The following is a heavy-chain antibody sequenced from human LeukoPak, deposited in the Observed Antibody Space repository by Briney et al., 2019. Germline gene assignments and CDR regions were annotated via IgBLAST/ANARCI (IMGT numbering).Heavy chain of an antibody. Sequence: SETLSLTCAVSGYSISSGYYWDWIRQPPGKGLEWIGSIYHSGSTYYNPSLKSRVTISVDTSKNQFSLKLGSVTAADTAVYYCARDTPTTVTTLIDYWGQGTLVAVSS. V-gene: IGHV4-38-2*02. D-gene: IGHD4-17*01. CDR3: ARDTPTTVTTLIDY. CDR1: GYSISSGYY. J-gene: IGHJ4*02. CDR2: IYHSGST.